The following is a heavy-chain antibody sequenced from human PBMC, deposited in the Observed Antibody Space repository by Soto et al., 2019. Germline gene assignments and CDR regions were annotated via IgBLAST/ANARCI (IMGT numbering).Heavy chain of an antibody. V-gene: IGHV1-69*13. Sequence: SVKVSCKASGGTFSSYAISWVRQAPGQGLEWMGGIIPIFGTANYAQKFQGRVTITADESTSTAYMELSSLRSEDTAVYYCATATRMENWFDPWGQGTLVTVSS. CDR3: ATATRMENWFDP. CDR1: GGTFSSYA. D-gene: IGHD1-1*01. CDR2: IIPIFGTA. J-gene: IGHJ5*02.